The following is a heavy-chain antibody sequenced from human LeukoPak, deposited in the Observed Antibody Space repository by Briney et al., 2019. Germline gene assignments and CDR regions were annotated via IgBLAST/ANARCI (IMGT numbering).Heavy chain of an antibody. D-gene: IGHD3-22*01. V-gene: IGHV3-21*01. CDR2: ISSSRSYI. J-gene: IGHJ6*03. Sequence: PGGSLRLSCEASGFTFTSYNMTWVRQAPGKGLEWVSSISSSRSYIYYADSMKGRITISRDNAKNSLYLQMNSLRAEDTAVYYCAREMFDSSGAYMDVWGKGTTVTVSS. CDR1: GFTFTSYN. CDR3: AREMFDSSGAYMDV.